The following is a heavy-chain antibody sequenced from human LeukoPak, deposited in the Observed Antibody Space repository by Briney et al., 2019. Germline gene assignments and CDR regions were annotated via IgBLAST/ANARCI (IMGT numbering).Heavy chain of an antibody. CDR3: ARDCSGGSCYLNFDY. CDR2: IKSKTDGGTT. J-gene: IGHJ4*02. Sequence: PGGSLRLSCAASGFTFSNAWMSWVCQAPGKGLEWVGRIKSKTDGGTTDYAAPVKGRFTISRDDSKNTLYLQMNSLKTEDTAVYYCARDCSGGSCYLNFDYWGQGTLVTVSS. V-gene: IGHV3-15*01. D-gene: IGHD2-15*01. CDR1: GFTFSNAW.